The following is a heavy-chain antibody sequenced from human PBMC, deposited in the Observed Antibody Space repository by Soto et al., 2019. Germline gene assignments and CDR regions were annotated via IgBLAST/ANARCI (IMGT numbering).Heavy chain of an antibody. V-gene: IGHV3-7*01. Sequence: GGSLRLSCAVSGFTFSTYWMSWVRQAPGKGLEWVANINQDGSEKYYVDSVKGRFTISRDNAKNSLYLQMNSLRAEDTAVYYCASQVTMIVVAFDYWGQGALVTVSS. CDR3: ASQVTMIVVAFDY. CDR2: INQDGSEK. J-gene: IGHJ4*02. D-gene: IGHD3-22*01. CDR1: GFTFSTYW.